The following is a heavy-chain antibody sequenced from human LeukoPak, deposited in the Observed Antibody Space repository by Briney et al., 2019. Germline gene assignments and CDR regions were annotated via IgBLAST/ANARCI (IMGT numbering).Heavy chain of an antibody. Sequence: PSETLFLTCTVSGGSISSYYWSWIRQPPGKGLEWIGYIYYSGSTNYNPSLKSRVTISVDTSKNQFSLKLSSVTAADTAVYYCARADSSSWYYFDYWGQGTLVTVSS. J-gene: IGHJ4*02. V-gene: IGHV4-59*01. CDR2: IYYSGST. CDR1: GGSISSYY. CDR3: ARADSSSWYYFDY. D-gene: IGHD6-13*01.